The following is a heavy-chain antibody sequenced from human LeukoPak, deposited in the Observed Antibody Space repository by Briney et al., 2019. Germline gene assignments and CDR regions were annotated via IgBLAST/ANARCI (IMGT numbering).Heavy chain of an antibody. D-gene: IGHD6-13*01. Sequence: PGGSLRLSCAASGFTFGHYAMHWVRQAPGKGLEWVSGISSNSVDIGYADSVKGRFTVSRDDAKNSLYLQMNSLRTEDTAFYYCARALGSAITSAAPDYWGQGTLVIVSS. J-gene: IGHJ4*02. V-gene: IGHV3-9*01. CDR3: ARALGSAITSAAPDY. CDR1: GFTFGHYA. CDR2: ISSNSVDI.